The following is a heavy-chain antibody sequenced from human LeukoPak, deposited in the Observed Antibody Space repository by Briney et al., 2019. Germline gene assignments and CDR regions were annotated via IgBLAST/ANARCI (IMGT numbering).Heavy chain of an antibody. J-gene: IGHJ4*02. CDR3: ARGWVVGATIDY. D-gene: IGHD1-26*01. V-gene: IGHV4-34*01. CDR2: INHSGST. CDR1: GWSFNDYY. Sequence: PSETLSLTCAVYGWSFNDYYWNWIRQPPGKGLEWIGEINHSGSTNYNPSLKSRVTISVDTSKNQFSLKLSSVTAADTAVYYCARGWVVGATIDYWGQGTLVTVSS.